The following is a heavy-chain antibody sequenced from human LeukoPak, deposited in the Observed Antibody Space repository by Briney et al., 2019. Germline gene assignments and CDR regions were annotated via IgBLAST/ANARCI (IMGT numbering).Heavy chain of an antibody. CDR1: GYSISSGYY. V-gene: IGHV4-38-2*02. CDR2: INHSGST. D-gene: IGHD5-18*01. CDR3: ARERIYSSQRYFDY. J-gene: IGHJ4*02. Sequence: SETLSLTCTVSGYSISSGYYWSWIRQPPGKGLEWIGEINHSGSTNYNPSLKSRVTISVDTSKNQFSLKLSSVTAADTAVYYCARERIYSSQRYFDYWGQGTLVTVSS.